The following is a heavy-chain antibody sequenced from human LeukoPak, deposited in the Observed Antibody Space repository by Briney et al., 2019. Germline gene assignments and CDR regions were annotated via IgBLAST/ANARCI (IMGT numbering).Heavy chain of an antibody. CDR2: INHSGST. D-gene: IGHD6-6*01. CDR3: ARSYSSSSRLGY. J-gene: IGHJ4*02. CDR1: GGSFSGYY. V-gene: IGHV4-34*01. Sequence: SETLSLTCAVYGGSFSGYYWSWIRQPPGKGLEWIGEINHSGSTNYNPYLKSRVTISVDTSKNQFSLKLSSVTAADTAVYYWARSYSSSSRLGYWGQGTLVTVSS.